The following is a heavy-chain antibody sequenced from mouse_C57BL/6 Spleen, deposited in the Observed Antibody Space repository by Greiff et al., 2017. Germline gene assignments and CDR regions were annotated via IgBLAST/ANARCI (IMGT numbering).Heavy chain of an antibody. CDR1: GFSLTSYG. CDR2: IWSDGST. V-gene: IGHV2-6-1*01. CDR3: ARHTYGSSPYYAMDY. Sequence: QVHVKQSGPGLVAPSQSLSITCTVSGFSLTSYGVHWVRQPPGKGLEWLVVIWSDGSTTYNSALKSRLSISKDNSKSQVFLKMNSLQTDDTAMYYCARHTYGSSPYYAMDYWGQGTSVTVSS. J-gene: IGHJ4*01. D-gene: IGHD1-1*01.